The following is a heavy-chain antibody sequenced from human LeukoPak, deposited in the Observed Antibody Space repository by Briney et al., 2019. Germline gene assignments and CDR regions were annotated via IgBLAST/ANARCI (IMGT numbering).Heavy chain of an antibody. Sequence: PGRSLRLSCVASGFTFSSYTIHWVRQAPGKGLEWVAVISKDGSYKYYADSAKGRFTISRDNSKNTLYLQMNSLRTEDTAVYYCARDLSASFDYWGQGTLVTVSS. CDR1: GFTFSSYT. V-gene: IGHV3-30-3*01. J-gene: IGHJ4*02. CDR3: ARDLSASFDY. CDR2: ISKDGSYK.